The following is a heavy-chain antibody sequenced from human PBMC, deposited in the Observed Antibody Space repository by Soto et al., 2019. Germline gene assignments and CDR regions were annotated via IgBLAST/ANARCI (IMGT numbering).Heavy chain of an antibody. D-gene: IGHD6-13*01. CDR2: INHSGST. V-gene: IGHV4-34*01. CDR3: AKAPNTPGSSSWYSSRGPGY. CDR1: GGSFSGYY. J-gene: IGHJ4*02. Sequence: SETLSLTCAVYGGSFSGYYWSWIRQPPGKGLEWIGEINHSGSTNYNPSLKSRVTISVDTSKNQFSLKLSSVTAADTAVYYCAKAPNTPGSSSWYSSRGPGYWGQGTLVTVSS.